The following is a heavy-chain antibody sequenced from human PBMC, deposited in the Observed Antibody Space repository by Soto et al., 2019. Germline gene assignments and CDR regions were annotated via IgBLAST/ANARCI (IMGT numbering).Heavy chain of an antibody. Sequence: SETLSLTCTVSGGSISSYYWSWIRQPPGKGLEWIGYIYYSGSTNYNPSLKSRVTISVDTSKNQFSLKLSSVTAADTAVYYCARRPGAVVVAATYAFDIWGQGTMVTVSS. CDR2: IYYSGST. CDR1: GGSISSYY. V-gene: IGHV4-59*08. CDR3: ARRPGAVVVAATYAFDI. D-gene: IGHD2-15*01. J-gene: IGHJ3*02.